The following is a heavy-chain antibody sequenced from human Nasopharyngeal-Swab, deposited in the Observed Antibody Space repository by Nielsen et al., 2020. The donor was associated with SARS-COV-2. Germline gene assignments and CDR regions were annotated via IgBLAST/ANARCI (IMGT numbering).Heavy chain of an antibody. D-gene: IGHD2-15*01. Sequence: GGSLRLSCAASGFTFSSFGMHWVRQAPGKGLEWVAVISYDGNNKYYADSVKGRFTISRDNSKNTLYLQMDSLRAEDTAVYYCARAKSYCSGGSCWGEGSGYYFDYWGQGTLVTVSS. V-gene: IGHV3-30*03. CDR2: ISYDGNNK. J-gene: IGHJ4*02. CDR3: ARAKSYCSGGSCWGEGSGYYFDY. CDR1: GFTFSSFG.